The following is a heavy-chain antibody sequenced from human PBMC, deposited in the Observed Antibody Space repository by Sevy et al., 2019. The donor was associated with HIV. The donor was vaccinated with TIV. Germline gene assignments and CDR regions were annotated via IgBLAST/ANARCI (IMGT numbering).Heavy chain of an antibody. CDR1: GYTFNNFG. D-gene: IGHD3-10*02. CDR3: AREGTLITMLL. V-gene: IGHV1-18*01. J-gene: IGHJ4*02. CDR2: INPHNGNT. Sequence: ASVKVSCKASGYTFNNFGISWVRQAPGQGLEWMGWINPHNGNTKYAQKLQDRVTMTTETSTGTAYMELRSLGSDDTAVYYCAREGTLITMLLWGQGTLVTVSS.